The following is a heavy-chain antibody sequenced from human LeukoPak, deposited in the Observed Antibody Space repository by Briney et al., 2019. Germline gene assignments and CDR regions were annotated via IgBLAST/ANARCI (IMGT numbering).Heavy chain of an antibody. CDR2: ISGSGGST. D-gene: IGHD3-9*01. V-gene: IGHV3-23*01. CDR1: GFTFRSYA. Sequence: PGGSLRLSCAASGFTFRSYAMSWVRQAPGKGLEWVSAISGSGGSTYYADSVKGRFTISRDNSKNTLYLQMNSLRAEDTAVYYCASRKTYYDILTGYYYMDVWGKGTTVTVSS. J-gene: IGHJ6*03. CDR3: ASRKTYYDILTGYYYMDV.